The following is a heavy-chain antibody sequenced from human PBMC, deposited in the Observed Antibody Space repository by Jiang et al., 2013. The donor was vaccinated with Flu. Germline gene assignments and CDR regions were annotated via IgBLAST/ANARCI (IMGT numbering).Heavy chain of an antibody. D-gene: IGHD3-22*01. CDR3: AKGHYYDSSGYNLAGD. J-gene: IGHJ4*02. CDR1: GFTFSTYW. Sequence: MQLVESGGGLVQPGGSLRLSCAASGFTFSTYWMHWVRQAPGKGLVWVSRINSDGSSTFYADSVKGRFTISRDNAKNTLYLQMNSLRAEDTAVYYCAKGHYYDSSGYNLAGDWGQGTLVTVSS. V-gene: IGHV3-74*02. CDR2: INSDGSST.